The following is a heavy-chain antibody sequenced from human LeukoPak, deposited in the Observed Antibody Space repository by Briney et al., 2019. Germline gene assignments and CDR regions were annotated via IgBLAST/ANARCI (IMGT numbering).Heavy chain of an antibody. J-gene: IGHJ3*02. CDR2: IKQDGSEK. CDR3: AREVYSSSRPADAFDI. Sequence: GGSLRLSCAASGFTFSSYWMSWVRQAPGKGLEWVANIKQDGSEKYYVDSVKGRFTISRDNAKNSVYLQMNSLRVEDTAVYYCAREVYSSSRPADAFDIWGQGTILTVSS. D-gene: IGHD6-13*01. V-gene: IGHV3-7*01. CDR1: GFTFSSYW.